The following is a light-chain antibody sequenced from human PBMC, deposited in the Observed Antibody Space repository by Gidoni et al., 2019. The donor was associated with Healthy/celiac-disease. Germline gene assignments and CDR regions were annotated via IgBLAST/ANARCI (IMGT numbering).Light chain of an antibody. Sequence: DIVMTQSPDSLAVSLGERATINCKSSQSVLYSSNNKNYLAWYQQKPGQPPKLLIYWASTRESGVPDRFSGSGSGTDFTLTISSLQAEDVAVYYCQQYYSTPGTFGGXTKVEIK. V-gene: IGKV4-1*01. CDR3: QQYYSTPGT. J-gene: IGKJ4*01. CDR1: QSVLYSSNNKNY. CDR2: WAS.